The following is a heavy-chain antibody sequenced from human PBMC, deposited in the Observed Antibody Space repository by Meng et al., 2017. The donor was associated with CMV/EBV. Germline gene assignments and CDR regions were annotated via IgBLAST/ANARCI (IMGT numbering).Heavy chain of an antibody. Sequence: GESLQISCAASGFVFSSYSMNWVRQAPGRGLEWLAYINSGSGVMSYADSVKGRFIISRDNTKDSLHLQMNSLRAEDTAVYYCAKDKWNYYYDNPEYTSIYFDSWGQGTLVTVSS. CDR3: AKDKWNYYYDNPEYTSIYFDS. CDR2: INSGSGVM. CDR1: GFVFSSYS. V-gene: IGHV3-48*04. D-gene: IGHD3-22*01. J-gene: IGHJ4*02.